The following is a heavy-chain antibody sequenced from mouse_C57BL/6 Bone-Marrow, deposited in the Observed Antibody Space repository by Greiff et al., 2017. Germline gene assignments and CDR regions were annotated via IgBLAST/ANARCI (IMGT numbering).Heavy chain of an antibody. CDR1: GFSFTSYA. V-gene: IGHV2-9-1*01. Sequence: QVQLQQSGPGLVAPSQSLSITCTVSGFSFTSYAISWVRQPPGKGLEWLGVIWPGGGTNYNSALKSRLSISTDNSMSQVIVKMDSLQTDDTARDYCPRRSYYYGSHFDVWGTETTDSVSS. D-gene: IGHD1-1*01. J-gene: IGHJ1*03. CDR2: IWPGGGT. CDR3: PRRSYYYGSHFDV.